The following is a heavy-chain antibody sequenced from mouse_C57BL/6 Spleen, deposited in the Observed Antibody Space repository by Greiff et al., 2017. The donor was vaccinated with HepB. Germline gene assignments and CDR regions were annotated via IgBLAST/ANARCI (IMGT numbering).Heavy chain of an antibody. J-gene: IGHJ4*01. CDR1: GYTFTSYW. V-gene: IGHV1-69*01. CDR3: ARVGDDYGRAMDY. CDR2: LDPSDSYT. Sequence: VQLQQPGAELVMPGASVKLSCKASGYTFTSYWMHWVKQRPGQGLEWIGELDPSDSYTNYNQKFKGKSTLTVDKSASTAYMQLSSLTSEDSAVYYCARVGDDYGRAMDYWGQGTSVTVAS. D-gene: IGHD1-1*01.